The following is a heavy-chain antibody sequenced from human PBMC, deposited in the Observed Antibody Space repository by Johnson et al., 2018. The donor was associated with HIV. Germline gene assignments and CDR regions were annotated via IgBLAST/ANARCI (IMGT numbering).Heavy chain of an antibody. J-gene: IGHJ3*02. CDR2: IGTAGDT. Sequence: EVQLVESGGGVVRPGGSLRFSCAASGFTFSSYDMHWVRQATGKGLEWVSAIGTAGDTYYPGSVKGRFTISRENAKNSLYLQMNSLRAGDTAVYYCARVGYHDAFDIWGQGTMVTVSS. V-gene: IGHV3-13*01. CDR3: ARVGYHDAFDI. CDR1: GFTFSSYD. D-gene: IGHD3-16*02.